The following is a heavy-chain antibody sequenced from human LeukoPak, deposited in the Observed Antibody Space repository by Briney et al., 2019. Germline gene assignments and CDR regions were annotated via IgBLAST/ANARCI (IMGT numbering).Heavy chain of an antibody. CDR3: AKDPRHGSGTYSYYYFFYYMDV. CDR1: GFTFSSYG. J-gene: IGHJ6*03. D-gene: IGHD3-10*01. Sequence: GGSLRLSCAASGFTFSSYGMSWVRQPPGKGLEWVSAISGSGGSTYYADSVKGRFTISRDISNNTVYLQMNSLRAEDTAVYYCAKDPRHGSGTYSYYYFFYYMDVWGKGTTVTISS. V-gene: IGHV3-23*01. CDR2: ISGSGGST.